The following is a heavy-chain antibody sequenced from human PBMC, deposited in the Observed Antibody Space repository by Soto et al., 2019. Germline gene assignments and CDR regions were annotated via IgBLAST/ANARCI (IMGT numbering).Heavy chain of an antibody. CDR2: IIPIFGTA. J-gene: IGHJ2*01. CDR1: GGTFSSYT. V-gene: IGHV1-69*12. Sequence: QVQLVQSGAEVKKPGSSVTVSCKASGGTFSSYTISWVRQAPGQGLEWMGGIIPIFGTANYAQKFQGRVTINADEATSTAYMELRSLRSDDTAVYYCARGNHRWLQLWYFDLWGRGTLVTVSS. CDR3: ARGNHRWLQLWYFDL. D-gene: IGHD5-12*01.